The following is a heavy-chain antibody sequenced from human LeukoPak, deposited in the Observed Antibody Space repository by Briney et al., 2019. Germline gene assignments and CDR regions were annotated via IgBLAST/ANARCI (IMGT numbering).Heavy chain of an antibody. CDR2: IYYSGST. Sequence: SETLSLTCTVSGGSISSSSYYWGWIRQPPGKGLEWIGSIYYSGSTYYNPSLKSRVTISVDTSKNQFSLKLSSVTAADTAVYYCARSKKQWLPVSHWFDPWGQGTLVTVSS. D-gene: IGHD6-19*01. V-gene: IGHV4-39*07. CDR1: GGSISSSSYY. J-gene: IGHJ5*02. CDR3: ARSKKQWLPVSHWFDP.